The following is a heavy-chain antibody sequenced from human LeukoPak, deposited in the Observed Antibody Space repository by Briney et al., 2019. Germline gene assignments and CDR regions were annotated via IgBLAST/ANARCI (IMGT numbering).Heavy chain of an antibody. CDR3: AKEVRELRYFDWLSLFDY. Sequence: GSLRLSCAASGFTFSSYGMHWVSQAPGKGLEGVAVISYDGSNKYYADSVKGRFTISRDNSKHTLYLQMNSLRAEDTAVYYCAKEVRELRYFDWLSLFDYWGQGTLVTVSS. CDR1: GFTFSSYG. J-gene: IGHJ4*02. CDR2: ISYDGSNK. V-gene: IGHV3-30*18. D-gene: IGHD3-9*01.